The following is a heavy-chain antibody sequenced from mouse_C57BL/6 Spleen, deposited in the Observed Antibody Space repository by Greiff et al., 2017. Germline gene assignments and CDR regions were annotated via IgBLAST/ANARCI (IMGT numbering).Heavy chain of an antibody. CDR1: GYTFTDYN. D-gene: IGHD2-5*01. CDR2: INPNNGGT. J-gene: IGHJ1*03. CDR3: ARRGKTYYSNYGYFDV. Sequence: EVQLQQSGPELVKPGASVKIPCKASGYTFTDYNMDWVKQSHGKSLEWIGDINPNNGGTIYNQKFKGKATLTVDKSSSTAYMELRSLTSEDTAVYYCARRGKTYYSNYGYFDVWGTGTTVTVSS. V-gene: IGHV1-18*01.